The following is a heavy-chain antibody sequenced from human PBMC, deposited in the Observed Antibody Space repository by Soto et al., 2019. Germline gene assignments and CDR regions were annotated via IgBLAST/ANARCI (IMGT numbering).Heavy chain of an antibody. CDR1: GGSISSGGYY. V-gene: IGHV4-31*03. Sequence: QVQLQESGPGLVKPSQTLSLTCTVSGGSISSGGYYWSWIRQHPGKGLEGIGYIYYRGSTHYNTSLKSRVTLSADTSKNQASLKLTSVTAADTAVYYCARVGGSNWFDPWGKGTLVTVSS. CDR2: IYYRGST. J-gene: IGHJ5*02. D-gene: IGHD3-16*01. CDR3: ARVGGSNWFDP.